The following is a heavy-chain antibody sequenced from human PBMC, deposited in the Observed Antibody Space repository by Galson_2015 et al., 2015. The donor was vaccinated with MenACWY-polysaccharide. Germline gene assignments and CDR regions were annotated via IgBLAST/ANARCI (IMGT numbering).Heavy chain of an antibody. Sequence: SLRLSCAASGFPFSDSWMTWLRQAPGKGLEWVATIKQSGSEKYYVDSVEGRFTVSRDNAKNSLYLQMNSLRAEDTAVYYCARARSWSGYFAFDFCGQGTMVTVSS. CDR2: IKQSGSEK. J-gene: IGHJ3*01. D-gene: IGHD3-3*01. V-gene: IGHV3-7*01. CDR1: GFPFSDSW. CDR3: ARARSWSGYFAFDF.